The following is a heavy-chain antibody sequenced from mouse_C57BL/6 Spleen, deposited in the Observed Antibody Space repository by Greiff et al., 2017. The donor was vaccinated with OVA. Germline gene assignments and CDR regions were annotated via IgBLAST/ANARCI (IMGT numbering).Heavy chain of an antibody. J-gene: IGHJ4*01. Sequence: VQLQQSGAELVRPGTSVKVSCKASGYAFTNYLIEWVKQRPGQGLEWIGVINPGSGGTNYNEKFKGKATLTADKSSSTAYLQLSSLTSEDSAVYVYAGRYYGNYDYAMDYWGQGTSVTVSS. D-gene: IGHD2-1*01. CDR3: AGRYYGNYDYAMDY. CDR2: INPGSGGT. V-gene: IGHV1-54*01. CDR1: GYAFTNYL.